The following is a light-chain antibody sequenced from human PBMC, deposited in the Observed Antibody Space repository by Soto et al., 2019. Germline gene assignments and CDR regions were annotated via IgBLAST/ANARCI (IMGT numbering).Light chain of an antibody. CDR3: QQYKNWPRT. Sequence: EIVVTQSPATLSVSPGERATLSCRASQSITRNLAWYQQSPGQAPRLLIYGASTRATGISARFSGSGSGTEFTLTISSLQSEDFAIYYCQQYKNWPRTFGQGTKVDI. V-gene: IGKV3-15*01. CDR1: QSITRN. CDR2: GAS. J-gene: IGKJ1*01.